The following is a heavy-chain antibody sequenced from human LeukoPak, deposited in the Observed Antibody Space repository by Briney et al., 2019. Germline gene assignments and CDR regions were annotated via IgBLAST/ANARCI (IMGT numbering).Heavy chain of an antibody. CDR1: GYTFTSYY. J-gene: IGHJ4*02. CDR2: INPSGGST. V-gene: IGHV1-46*01. D-gene: IGHD3-9*01. Sequence: GASVKVSCKASGYTFTSYYMHWVRQAPGQGLEWMGIINPSGGSTSYAQKFQGRVTMTRDTSTSTVYMELSSLRSEDTAVYYCARDKRGTKYYDILTGPYYFDYWGQGTLVTVSS. CDR3: ARDKRGTKYYDILTGPYYFDY.